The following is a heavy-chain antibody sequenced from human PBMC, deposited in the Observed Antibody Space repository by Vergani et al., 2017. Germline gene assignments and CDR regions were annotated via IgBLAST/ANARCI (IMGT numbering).Heavy chain of an antibody. Sequence: EVQLLESGGGLVQPGGSLRLSCAASGFTFSSYAMNWVRQAPGKGLEWVSYISSSGSTIYYADSVKGRFTISRDNAKNSLYLQMNSLRAEDTAVYYCARELYSYGYNNWFDPWGQGTLVTVSS. D-gene: IGHD5-18*01. V-gene: IGHV3-48*03. CDR1: GFTFSSYA. CDR2: ISSSGSTI. CDR3: ARELYSYGYNNWFDP. J-gene: IGHJ5*02.